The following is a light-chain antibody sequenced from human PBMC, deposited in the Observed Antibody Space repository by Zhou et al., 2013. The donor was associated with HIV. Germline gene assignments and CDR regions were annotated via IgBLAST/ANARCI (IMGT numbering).Light chain of an antibody. Sequence: DIQMIQFPSSMSASVGDRVIIVCRASEDITSSLGWYQQRPGRAPKLLIYSASRLQDGVPSRFIGSGSGTDFTLTITSLRPEDFGIYYCQQAKSLPLTFGGGTTVEIK. CDR2: SAS. CDR1: EDITSS. CDR3: QQAKSLPLT. J-gene: IGKJ4*01. V-gene: IGKV1-12*01.